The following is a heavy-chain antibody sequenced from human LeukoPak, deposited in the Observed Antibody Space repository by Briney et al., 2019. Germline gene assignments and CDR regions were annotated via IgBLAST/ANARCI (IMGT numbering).Heavy chain of an antibody. D-gene: IGHD4-17*01. CDR2: IYHSGST. CDR1: GGSISSGGYS. Sequence: SETLSLTCAVSGGSISSGGYSWSWIRQPPGKGLEWIGYIYHSGSTYYNPSLKSRVTIPVDRSKNQFSLKLSSVTAADTAVYYCASGTTVTPSAYWGQGTLVTVSS. J-gene: IGHJ4*02. V-gene: IGHV4-30-2*01. CDR3: ASGTTVTPSAY.